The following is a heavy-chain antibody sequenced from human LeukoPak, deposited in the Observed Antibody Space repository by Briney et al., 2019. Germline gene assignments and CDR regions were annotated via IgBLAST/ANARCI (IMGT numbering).Heavy chain of an antibody. D-gene: IGHD6-13*01. V-gene: IGHV4-39*07. CDR2: IYYSGST. J-gene: IGHJ4*02. CDR3: ARDSVAAAGKPFDY. Sequence: SETLSLTCTVSGGSISSSSYYWGWIRQPPGKGLEWIGSIYYSGSTYYNPSLKSRVTISVDTSKNQFSLKLSSVTAADTAVYYCARDSVAAAGKPFDYWGQGTLVTVSS. CDR1: GGSISSSSYY.